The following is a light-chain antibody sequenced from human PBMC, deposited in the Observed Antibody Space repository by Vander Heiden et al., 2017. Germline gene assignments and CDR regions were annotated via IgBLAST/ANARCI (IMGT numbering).Light chain of an antibody. CDR1: KRVYSSY. J-gene: IGKJ5*01. CDR2: DAS. V-gene: IGKV3-20*01. CDR3: QQYGDSVSIT. Sequence: IVLPPSPGTLSLSLGQRATLSFMASKRVYSSYLAWYQQKPGEAPRHLIDDASSRATGVPDRFSGSGSGTDFTLTISRLEPEDFAVYYCQQYGDSVSITFGQGTRLEIK.